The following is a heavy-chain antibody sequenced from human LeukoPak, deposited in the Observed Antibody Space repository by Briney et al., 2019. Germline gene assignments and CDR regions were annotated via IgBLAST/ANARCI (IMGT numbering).Heavy chain of an antibody. Sequence: SVKVSCKASGYTFTCYGISWVRQAPGQGLEWMGRIIPILGIANYAQKFQGRVTITADKSTSTAYMELSSLRSEDTAVYYCARDDYGGNSFPEYYFDYWGQGTLVTVPS. CDR3: ARDDYGGNSFPEYYFDY. V-gene: IGHV1-69*04. J-gene: IGHJ4*02. D-gene: IGHD4-23*01. CDR1: GYTFTCYG. CDR2: IIPILGIA.